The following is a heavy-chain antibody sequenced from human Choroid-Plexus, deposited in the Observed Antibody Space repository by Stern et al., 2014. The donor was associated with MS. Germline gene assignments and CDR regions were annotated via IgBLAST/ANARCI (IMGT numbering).Heavy chain of an antibody. CDR2: INPNTGGT. CDR3: ARDQRGITIFGVVTDYYYLGMDV. J-gene: IGHJ6*02. Sequence: MQLVESGAEVKKLGASVKVSCKTSGYIFTGYYIHWVRQAPGQGLEWMAWINPNTGGTKDAQKFQGRVTRSRDTSISTAYVELSSLTSDDTAVYYCARDQRGITIFGVVTDYYYLGMDVWGQGTTVTVSS. D-gene: IGHD3-3*01. CDR1: GYIFTGYY. V-gene: IGHV1-2*02.